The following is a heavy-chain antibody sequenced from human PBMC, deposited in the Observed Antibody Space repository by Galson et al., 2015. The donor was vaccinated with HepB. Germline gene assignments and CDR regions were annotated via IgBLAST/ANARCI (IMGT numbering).Heavy chain of an antibody. CDR3: AKGPRPLWLRGTAFDY. CDR1: GFTFSSYG. Sequence: SLRLSCAASGFTFSSYGMHWVRQAPGKGLEWVAFIRYDGSNKYYADSVKGRFTISRDNSKNTLYLQMNSLRAEDTAVYYCAKGPRPLWLRGTAFDYWGQGTLVTVSS. J-gene: IGHJ4*02. D-gene: IGHD3-10*01. V-gene: IGHV3-30*02. CDR2: IRYDGSNK.